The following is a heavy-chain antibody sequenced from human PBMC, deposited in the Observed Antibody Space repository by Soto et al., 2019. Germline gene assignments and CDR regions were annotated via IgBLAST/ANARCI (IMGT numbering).Heavy chain of an antibody. CDR1: GFTFSRVS. Sequence: GGSLRLSCEASGFTFSRVSMNWVRQVPGKGLEWVASISSASSETWYADSVKGRFIISRDNAQNSLFLQMNTLRPEDSAIYYCAREGVTNYTDYYFDLWGHGALVTVSS. V-gene: IGHV3-21*01. CDR3: AREGVTNYTDYYFDL. J-gene: IGHJ4*01. D-gene: IGHD4-4*01. CDR2: ISSASSET.